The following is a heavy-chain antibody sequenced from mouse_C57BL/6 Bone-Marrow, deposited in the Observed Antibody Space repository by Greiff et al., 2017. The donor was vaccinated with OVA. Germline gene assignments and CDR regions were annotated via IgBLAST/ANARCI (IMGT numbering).Heavy chain of an antibody. V-gene: IGHV14-4*01. Sequence: EVQLQQSGAELVRPGASVKLSCTASGFNIKDDYMHWVKQRPEQGLEWIGWIDPENGDTEYASKFQGKATITADTSSNTAYLQLSSLTSEDTAVYYCTTYGYDVPWCAYWGQGTLVTVSA. CDR1: GFNIKDDY. CDR3: TTYGYDVPWCAY. D-gene: IGHD2-2*01. J-gene: IGHJ3*01. CDR2: IDPENGDT.